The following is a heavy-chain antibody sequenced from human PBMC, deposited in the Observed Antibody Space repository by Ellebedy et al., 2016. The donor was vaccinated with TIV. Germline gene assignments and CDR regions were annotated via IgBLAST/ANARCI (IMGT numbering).Heavy chain of an antibody. CDR3: ANDLRGGVSRYFDS. D-gene: IGHD2-8*02. CDR1: GGSISSISYH. Sequence: PSETLSLTCSVSGGSISSISYHWGWVRQAPGKGLEWVSTISVGADSTYYAGSVKGRFTISRDSSQAILQMNSLRAADTAVYYCANDLRGGVSRYFDSWGQGTLVTVSS. CDR2: ISVGADST. J-gene: IGHJ4*02. V-gene: IGHV3-23*01.